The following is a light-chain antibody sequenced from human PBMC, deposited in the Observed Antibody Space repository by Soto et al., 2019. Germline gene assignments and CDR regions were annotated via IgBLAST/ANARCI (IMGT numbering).Light chain of an antibody. V-gene: IGLV1-44*01. CDR3: ATWDDSLNGPV. CDR1: NSNLGTNI. CDR2: NTE. J-gene: IGLJ3*02. Sequence: QSVLTQPPSASGSPGQRVTISCSGSNSNLGTNIVNWYQHLPGTAPKLLIYNTEQRPSGVPDRFSGSKSGTSASLAISGLQSEDEADYNCATWDDSLNGPVFGGGTKLTVL.